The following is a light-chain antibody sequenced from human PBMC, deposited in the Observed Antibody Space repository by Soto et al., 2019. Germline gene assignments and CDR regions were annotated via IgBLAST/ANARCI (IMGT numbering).Light chain of an antibody. CDR1: QSVSSN. Sequence: EIVMTQSPATLSVSPGERATLSCRASQSVSSNLAWYQQKPGQAPRLLIYGASTRATGIPTGFSGSGSGTEFTLTISSKQSEDFAIYYCQQYDYWPYTFGQGTKLEIK. J-gene: IGKJ2*01. V-gene: IGKV3-15*01. CDR3: QQYDYWPYT. CDR2: GAS.